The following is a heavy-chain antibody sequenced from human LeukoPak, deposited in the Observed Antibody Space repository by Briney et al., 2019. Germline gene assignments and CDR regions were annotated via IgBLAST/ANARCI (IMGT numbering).Heavy chain of an antibody. CDR3: TKDRWLQGYFDY. Sequence: GGSLRLSCTTSGFIFSNYGMHWVRQAPGKGLEWVAFIRHDGSNKYYGDSVKGRCTISRDNSKKTVYLQMNSLRTEDTAVYYCTKDRWLQGYFDYWGQGTLVTVSS. CDR2: IRHDGSNK. CDR1: GFIFSNYG. J-gene: IGHJ4*02. V-gene: IGHV3-30*02. D-gene: IGHD5-24*01.